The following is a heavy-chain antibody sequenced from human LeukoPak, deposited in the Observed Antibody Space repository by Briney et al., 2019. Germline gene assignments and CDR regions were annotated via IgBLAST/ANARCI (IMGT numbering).Heavy chain of an antibody. Sequence: ASVKVSSKASGYTFTSFGISWVRQAPGQGLEWMGWISAYNGNTKSAQKFQGRVIMTTVTSTNTAYMELRSLRSDDTAVFYCVRDLGVDTSMIFFDYWGQGTLVTVSS. V-gene: IGHV1-18*01. CDR3: VRDLGVDTSMIFFDY. CDR2: ISAYNGNT. J-gene: IGHJ4*02. D-gene: IGHD5-18*01. CDR1: GYTFTSFG.